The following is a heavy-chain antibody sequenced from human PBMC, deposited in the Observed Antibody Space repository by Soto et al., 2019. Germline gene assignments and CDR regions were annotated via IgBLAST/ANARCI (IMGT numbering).Heavy chain of an antibody. V-gene: IGHV3-49*04. CDR1: GFTFGDYA. CDR2: IRSKAYGGTT. D-gene: IGHD6-19*01. Sequence: SLRLSCTASGFTFGDYAMSWVRQAPGKGLEWVGFIRSKAYGGTTEYAASVKGRFTISRDDSKSIAYLQMNSLKTEDTAVYYCTRDSKSSSGWFNCFDPWGQGTLVTVSS. J-gene: IGHJ5*02. CDR3: TRDSKSSSGWFNCFDP.